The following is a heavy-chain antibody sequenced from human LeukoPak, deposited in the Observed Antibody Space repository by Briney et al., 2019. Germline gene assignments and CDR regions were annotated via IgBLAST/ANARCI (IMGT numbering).Heavy chain of an antibody. Sequence: TGGSLRLSCVASGFTFSDYAMNWVRQAPGKGLEWVSTFKTKHHQVYYAESVRGRFTISTDNSRNTVFLQMNSLRADDTALYYCARSVPDYTRFDYWGQGALVTVSS. V-gene: IGHV3-23*05. J-gene: IGHJ4*02. CDR1: GFTFSDYA. D-gene: IGHD4-11*01. CDR3: ARSVPDYTRFDY. CDR2: FKTKHHQV.